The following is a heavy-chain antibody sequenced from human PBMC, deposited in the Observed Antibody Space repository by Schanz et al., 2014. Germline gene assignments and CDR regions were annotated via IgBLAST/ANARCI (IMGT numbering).Heavy chain of an antibody. J-gene: IGHJ6*02. Sequence: QLQLQESGPGLVKPSETLSLTCTVSGGSISSSSYFWGWIRQPPGKGLEWIGTSVYSGATHYNPSCLSRSTFPVDTSKNHFSRRLPSVTAADTALYYCATAKRYHYALGTYRGNYYATDVWGQGTAVAVSS. CDR2: SVYSGAT. CDR1: GGSISSSSYF. D-gene: IGHD3-10*01. CDR3: ATAKRYHYALGTYRGNYYATDV. V-gene: IGHV4-39*01.